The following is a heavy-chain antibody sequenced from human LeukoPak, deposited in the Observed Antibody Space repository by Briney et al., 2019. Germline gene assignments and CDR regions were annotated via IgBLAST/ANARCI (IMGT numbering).Heavy chain of an antibody. Sequence: ASVKVSCKASGYTFTSYGISWVRQAPGQGLEWRGWISAYNGNTNYAQKLQGRVTMTTDTSTSTAYMELRSLRSDDTAVYYCARRPCSSPSCYVPLDYWGQGTLVTVSS. J-gene: IGHJ4*02. CDR1: GYTFTSYG. D-gene: IGHD2-2*01. V-gene: IGHV1-18*01. CDR2: ISAYNGNT. CDR3: ARRPCSSPSCYVPLDY.